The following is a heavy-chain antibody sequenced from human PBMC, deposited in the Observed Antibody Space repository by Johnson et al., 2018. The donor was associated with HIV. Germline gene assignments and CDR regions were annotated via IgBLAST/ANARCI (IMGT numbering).Heavy chain of an antibody. V-gene: IGHV3-13*01. J-gene: IGHJ3*02. CDR3: AGIAAAGGDAFDI. CDR1: GFTFSSYD. D-gene: IGHD6-13*01. CDR2: IGTAGDT. Sequence: VQLVESGGGLVQPGGSLRLSCAASGFTFSSYDMHWVRQATGKGLEWVSAIGTAGDTYYPGSVKGRLTISRENAKHSLYLQLSSLGAGDTAVYYCAGIAAAGGDAFDIWGQGTMVTVSS.